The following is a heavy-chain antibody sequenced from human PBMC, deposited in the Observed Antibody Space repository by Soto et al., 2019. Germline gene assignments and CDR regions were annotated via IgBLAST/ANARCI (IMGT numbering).Heavy chain of an antibody. Sequence: QVQLVESGGGLVKPGGSLRLSCGASKFTFSDYYMSWIRQAPGKGLEWVSYISSGGSYTNYADSVKGRFTISRDNAKNSLYLQRNSLRDEDTAVFYCARVKRPAGYIDLWGRGTLVTVSS. CDR3: ARVKRPAGYIDL. J-gene: IGHJ2*01. CDR1: KFTFSDYY. V-gene: IGHV3-11*06. CDR2: ISSGGSYT.